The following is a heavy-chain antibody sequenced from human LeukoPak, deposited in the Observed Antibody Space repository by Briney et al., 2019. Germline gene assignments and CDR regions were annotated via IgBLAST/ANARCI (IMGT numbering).Heavy chain of an antibody. CDR3: ARAIAQLGAQAHLDY. CDR1: GGSISSGSYY. Sequence: PSETLSLTCTVSGGSISSGSYYWSWIRQPAGKRLEWIGRIYTSGNTNYNPSLKSRVTISVDTSKNQFSLKLNSVTAADTAVYYCARAIAQLGAQAHLDYWGQGTLVTVSP. CDR2: IYTSGNT. V-gene: IGHV4-61*02. D-gene: IGHD1-26*01. J-gene: IGHJ4*02.